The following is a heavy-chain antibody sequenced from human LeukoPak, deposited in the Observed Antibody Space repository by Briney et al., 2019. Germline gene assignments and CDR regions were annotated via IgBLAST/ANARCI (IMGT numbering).Heavy chain of an antibody. D-gene: IGHD1-26*01. V-gene: IGHV3-23*01. CDR1: GFTFGSYS. Sequence: GGSLRLSCAASGFTFGSYSMGWVRQAPGKGLEWVSAISDSGGTTYYPDSVKGRFTISRDNSRNTLYLQMSGLGADDTAVYYCAKYGPSGTYLGDYWGPGTLVTVSS. J-gene: IGHJ4*02. CDR2: ISDSGGTT. CDR3: AKYGPSGTYLGDY.